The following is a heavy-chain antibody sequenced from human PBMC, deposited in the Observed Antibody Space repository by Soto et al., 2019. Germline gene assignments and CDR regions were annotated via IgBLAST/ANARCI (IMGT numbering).Heavy chain of an antibody. CDR1: GGTISSYY. J-gene: IGHJ5*02. V-gene: IGHV4-4*07. CDR3: ARGPGSYNSFDL. Sequence: SETLSLTCVVSGGTISSYYWSWLRQSAGKGLEWIGRIYSSGTTNYNPSLKSRVTMAGDTSKNQFSLKLTSVTAADTAVYYCARGPGSYNSFDLWGQGTLVTVS. D-gene: IGHD3-10*01. CDR2: IYSSGTT.